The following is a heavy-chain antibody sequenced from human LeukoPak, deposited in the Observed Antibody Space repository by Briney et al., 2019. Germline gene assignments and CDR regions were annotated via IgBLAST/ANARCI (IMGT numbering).Heavy chain of an antibody. J-gene: IGHJ4*02. CDR2: ISYDGSNK. Sequence: GGSLRLSCAASGFTFSSYGMHWVRQAPGKGLEWVAVISYDGSNKYYADSVKGRFTISRDNSKNTLYLQMNSLRAEDTAVYYCAKDIYGGGSSWIFDYWGQGTLVTVSS. V-gene: IGHV3-30*18. CDR3: AKDIYGGGSSWIFDY. D-gene: IGHD6-13*01. CDR1: GFTFSSYG.